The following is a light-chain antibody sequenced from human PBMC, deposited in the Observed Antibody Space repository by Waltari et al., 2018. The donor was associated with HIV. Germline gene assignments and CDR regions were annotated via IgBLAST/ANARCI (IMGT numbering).Light chain of an antibody. V-gene: IGKV4-1*01. CDR2: WAS. J-gene: IGKJ2*01. CDR1: RGLLYRFDNKKF. Sequence: DVVVTQSPDSLSVSVGDTATLNCKSSRGLLYRFDNKKFLAWYQQRPGQRPRLLIYWASILELGVPDRITGSGSGTDFTLTISSLQPEDVATYYCQQYFSVPYTFGQGTKLEIK. CDR3: QQYFSVPYT.